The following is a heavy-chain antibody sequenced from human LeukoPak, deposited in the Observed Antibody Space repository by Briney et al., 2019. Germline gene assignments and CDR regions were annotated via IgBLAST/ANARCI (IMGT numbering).Heavy chain of an antibody. V-gene: IGHV4-39*07. CDR3: ARGPVYYFDY. CDR1: GGSISSSRYY. J-gene: IGHJ4*02. Sequence: SETLSLTCTVSGGSISSSRYYWGWDRPPPGKGLGWIGSIYYSGSTYYNPSLKSRVTISVDTSKNQFSLKLSSVTAADTAVYYCARGPVYYFDYWGQGTLVTVSS. CDR2: IYYSGST. D-gene: IGHD3-16*01.